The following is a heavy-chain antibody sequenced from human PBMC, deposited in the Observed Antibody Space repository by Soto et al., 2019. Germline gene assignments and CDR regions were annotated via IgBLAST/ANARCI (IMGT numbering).Heavy chain of an antibody. CDR3: VSVGDSYDSSGYSREALAI. CDR2: IIPIFGTA. D-gene: IGHD3-22*01. Sequence: KGLDWMGGIIPIFGTANYAHKFQGRVTMTADDSTSTAYMELSSLKTEDTAVYYCVSVGDSYDSSGYSREALAIWGQGSMVTVSS. V-gene: IGHV1-69*01. J-gene: IGHJ3*02.